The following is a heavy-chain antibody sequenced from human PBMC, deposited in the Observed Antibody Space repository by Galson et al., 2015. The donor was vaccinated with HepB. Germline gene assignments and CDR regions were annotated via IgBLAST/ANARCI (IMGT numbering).Heavy chain of an antibody. V-gene: IGHV1-18*01. CDR3: ARSPRYCSGGSCFQTLLGFDY. CDR1: GYTFTSYG. D-gene: IGHD2-15*01. J-gene: IGHJ4*02. Sequence: SVKVSCKASGYTFTSYGISWVRQAPGQGLEWMGWISAYNGNTNYAQKLQGRVTMTTDTSTSTAYMELRSLRSDDTAVYYCARSPRYCSGGSCFQTLLGFDYCGQGTLVPVSS. CDR2: ISAYNGNT.